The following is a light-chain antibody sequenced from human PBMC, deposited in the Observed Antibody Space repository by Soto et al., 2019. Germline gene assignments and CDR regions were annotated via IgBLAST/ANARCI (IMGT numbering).Light chain of an antibody. CDR2: AAS. J-gene: IGKJ5*01. CDR1: QTISSW. Sequence: DIQMTQSPSTLSGSVGDGVTITCRASQTISSWLAWYQQKPGKAPKVLIYAASTLQSGVPSRFSGSGSGTDFTLTISSLQPEDFATYYCQHFKSFPITFGQGTRLEIK. V-gene: IGKV1-5*01. CDR3: QHFKSFPIT.